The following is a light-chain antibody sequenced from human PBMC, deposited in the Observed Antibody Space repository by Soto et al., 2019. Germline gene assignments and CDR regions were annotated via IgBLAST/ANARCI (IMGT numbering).Light chain of an antibody. Sequence: QSALTQPASVSGSPGQSITISCTGTSSDVGGYNVHWYQQLPGTAPKLLIYGNSNRPSGVPDRFSGSKSGTSASLAITGLQAEDEADYYCQSYDSSLSGWVFGGGTKLTVL. CDR3: QSYDSSLSGWV. CDR1: SSDVGGYN. V-gene: IGLV1-40*01. CDR2: GNS. J-gene: IGLJ3*02.